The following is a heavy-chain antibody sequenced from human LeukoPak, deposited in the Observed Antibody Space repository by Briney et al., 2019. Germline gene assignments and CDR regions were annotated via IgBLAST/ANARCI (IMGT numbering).Heavy chain of an antibody. CDR3: ARDTEWALDY. Sequence: ASVKVSCKASGYTFSSHKMHWVRQAPGQGPEWMGIISPSSGSRIYAQRFQGRVTLTSDTSTSTFYMELSSLRSEDTAVYQCARDTEWALDYWGQGTLVTVSS. D-gene: IGHD1-26*01. V-gene: IGHV1-46*01. CDR1: GYTFSSHK. CDR2: ISPSSGSR. J-gene: IGHJ4*02.